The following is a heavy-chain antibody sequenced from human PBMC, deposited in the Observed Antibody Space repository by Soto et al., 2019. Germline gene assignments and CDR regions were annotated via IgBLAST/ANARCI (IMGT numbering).Heavy chain of an antibody. CDR3: ARYHDSSGYYPSFDY. J-gene: IGHJ4*02. V-gene: IGHV4-59*01. D-gene: IGHD3-22*01. CDR1: GGSISSYY. Sequence: PLETLSLTCTVSGGSISSYYWSWIRQPPGKGLEWIGYIYYSGSTNYNPSLKSRVTISVDTSKNQFSLKLSSVTAADTAVYYCARYHDSSGYYPSFDYWGQGTLVTVSS. CDR2: IYYSGST.